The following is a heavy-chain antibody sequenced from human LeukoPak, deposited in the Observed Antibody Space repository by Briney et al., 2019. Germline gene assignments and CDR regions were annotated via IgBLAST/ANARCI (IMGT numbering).Heavy chain of an antibody. CDR1: GYTFTSYG. D-gene: IGHD1-7*01. J-gene: IGHJ3*02. CDR3: AREGLELTRGWGAFDI. CDR2: ISAYNGNT. V-gene: IGHV1-18*01. Sequence: ASVKVSCKASGYTFTSYGISWVRQAPGQGLEWMGWISAYNGNTNYAQKLQGRVTMTTDTSTSTAYMELRSLRSDDTAVYYCAREGLELTRGWGAFDIWGQGTMVTVSS.